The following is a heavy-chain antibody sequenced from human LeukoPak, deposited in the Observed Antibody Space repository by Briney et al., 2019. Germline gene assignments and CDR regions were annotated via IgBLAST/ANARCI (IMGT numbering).Heavy chain of an antibody. Sequence: SETLSLTCIVSGGSISSYYWSWIRQPPGKGLEWIGYIYYSGTTNYNPSLKSRVTISVDTSKKKISLKLSSVTAADTAVYYCARTTEGGYTYGYFYYYYMDVWGKGTTVTISS. CDR3: ARTTEGGYTYGYFYYYYMDV. D-gene: IGHD5-18*01. J-gene: IGHJ6*03. V-gene: IGHV4-59*01. CDR2: IYYSGTT. CDR1: GGSISSYY.